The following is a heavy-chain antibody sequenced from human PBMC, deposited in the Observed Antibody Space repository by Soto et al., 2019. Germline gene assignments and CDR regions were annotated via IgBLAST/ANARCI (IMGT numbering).Heavy chain of an antibody. CDR2: MNPNSGNT. CDR1: GYTFTSYD. J-gene: IGHJ5*02. V-gene: IGHV1-8*01. D-gene: IGHD2-2*01. Sequence: QVQLVQSGAEVKKPGASVKVSCKASGYTFTSYDINWVRQATGQGLEWMGWMNPNSGNTGYAQKFQGRVTMTRNTYISTAYMELSSLRSEDTAVYYCARGLVPILVPAATFWFDPWGQGTLVTVSS. CDR3: ARGLVPILVPAATFWFDP.